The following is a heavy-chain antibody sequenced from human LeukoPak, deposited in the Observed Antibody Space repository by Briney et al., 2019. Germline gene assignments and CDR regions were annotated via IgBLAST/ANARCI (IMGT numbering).Heavy chain of an antibody. Sequence: SETLSLTCTVSGGSFSRYFWTWIRQTPGKGLEWIGYIDHSGSTNYSPSLQSRVTISIDTSKNQFSLKLNSVTAADTAVYYCAREYFSAIYFFYYMDVWGTGTTVTVSS. CDR3: AREYFSAIYFFYYMDV. D-gene: IGHD3-3*01. V-gene: IGHV4-59*01. CDR1: GGSFSRYF. J-gene: IGHJ6*03. CDR2: IDHSGST.